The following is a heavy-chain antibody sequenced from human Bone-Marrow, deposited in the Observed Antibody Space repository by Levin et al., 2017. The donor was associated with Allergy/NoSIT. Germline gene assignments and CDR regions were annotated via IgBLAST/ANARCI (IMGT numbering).Heavy chain of an antibody. V-gene: IGHV3-30*04. D-gene: IGHD3/OR15-3a*01. J-gene: IGHJ6*02. CDR2: MSSDGINE. Sequence: GGSLRLSCAASGFTFSSYAMHWVRQAPGKGLEWVALMSSDGINEYYADSVKGRVTISRDNSKDTLYLQVISLRAEDTAVYYCARGSDFGLVISANGLDVWGQGTTVTVSS. CDR3: ARGSDFGLVISANGLDV. CDR1: GFTFSSYA.